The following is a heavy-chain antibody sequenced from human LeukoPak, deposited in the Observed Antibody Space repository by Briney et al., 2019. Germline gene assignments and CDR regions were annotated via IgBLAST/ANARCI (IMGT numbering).Heavy chain of an antibody. J-gene: IGHJ4*02. CDR2: ISGSSDST. V-gene: IGHV3-23*01. Sequence: GGSLRLSCAASGFTVSSNYMSWVRQAPGKGLEWVSAISGSSDSTYYADSVKGRFTISRDNSKNTLYLQMNSLRAEDTAVYYCAKGPLIEVAGTTWDYWGQGTLVTVSS. CDR1: GFTVSSNY. CDR3: AKGPLIEVAGTTWDY. D-gene: IGHD6-19*01.